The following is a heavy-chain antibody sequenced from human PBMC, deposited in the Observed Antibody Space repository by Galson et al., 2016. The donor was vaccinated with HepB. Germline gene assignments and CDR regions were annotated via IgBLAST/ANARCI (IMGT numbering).Heavy chain of an antibody. CDR1: GFRFSNYG. J-gene: IGHJ4*02. CDR2: INAGGGST. CDR3: FYGDRHSSDY. D-gene: IGHD4-17*01. V-gene: IGHV3-23*01. Sequence: SLRLSCAASGFRFSNYGMTWVRQAPGKGLEWVSSINAGGGSTYYADSVKGRFTISRDSSKSTLYLQMNSLRAEDTALYCCFYGDRHSSDYWGQGTLVTVSS.